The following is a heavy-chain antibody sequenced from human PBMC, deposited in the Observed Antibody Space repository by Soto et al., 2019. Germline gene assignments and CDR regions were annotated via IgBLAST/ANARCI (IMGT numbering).Heavy chain of an antibody. D-gene: IGHD5-12*01. V-gene: IGHV3-23*01. Sequence: EVQLLESGGGLVQPGGSLRLSCAASGFTFSSYAMSWVRQAPGKGLEWVSAISGSGGSTYYADSVKGRFTISRDNSKNTLYLQMNSLRDEDTAVYYCANARVARGYFDYWGQGTLVTVSS. J-gene: IGHJ4*02. CDR1: GFTFSSYA. CDR2: ISGSGGST. CDR3: ANARVARGYFDY.